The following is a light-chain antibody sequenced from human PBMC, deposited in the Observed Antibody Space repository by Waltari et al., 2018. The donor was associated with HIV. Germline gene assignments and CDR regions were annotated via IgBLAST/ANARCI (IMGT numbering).Light chain of an antibody. Sequence: EIVLTQSPGTLSLSPGERATLSCRASQSVSSSYLAWYQQKPGQAPRLLISGAFSRATGIPDRFSGSGSGTDFTLTISRLEPEDFAVYYCQQYGSSPPNTFGQGTKLEIK. J-gene: IGKJ2*01. V-gene: IGKV3-20*01. CDR3: QQYGSSPPNT. CDR2: GAF. CDR1: QSVSSSY.